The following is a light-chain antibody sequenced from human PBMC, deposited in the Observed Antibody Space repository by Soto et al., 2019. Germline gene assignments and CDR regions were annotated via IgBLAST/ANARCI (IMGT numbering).Light chain of an antibody. CDR1: QRISTW. V-gene: IGKV1-5*03. CDR2: KAS. CDR3: QQYKSVSLLT. J-gene: IGKJ4*01. Sequence: DIQMTQSPSTLSASVGDRVTITCRASQRISTWLAWYQQKPGKAPKLVIYKASSLESGVPSRFSGSGSGTEFTLTISSLQPDDFATYYCQQYKSVSLLTFGGGTKVEIK.